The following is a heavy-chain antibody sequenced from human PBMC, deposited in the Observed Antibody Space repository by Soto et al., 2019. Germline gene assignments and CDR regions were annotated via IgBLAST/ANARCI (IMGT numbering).Heavy chain of an antibody. Sequence: QVQLVQSGAEVKKPGASVKVSCKASGYTFSNFAMHWVRQAPGQRLEWMGWINPGNGNTKYSQTFQGRVTITRDTSASPAYMELSRLRSEDKAVYYCAGAVARGVKTIYYYYGMDGWGQGTTVTVSS. CDR3: AGAVARGVKTIYYYYGMDG. CDR1: GYTFSNFA. V-gene: IGHV1-3*01. J-gene: IGHJ6*02. D-gene: IGHD3-10*01. CDR2: INPGNGNT.